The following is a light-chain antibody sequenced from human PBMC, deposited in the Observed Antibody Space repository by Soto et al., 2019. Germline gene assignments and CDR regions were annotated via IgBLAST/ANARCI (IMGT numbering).Light chain of an antibody. CDR1: NRDIGIYNL. Sequence: QSALTQPASVSGSPGQSITISCTGTNRDIGIYNLVSWYQQHPGKFPQVLIYDVTKRPSGVSDRFSGSKSGNTASLTISGLQAEDEADYYCCSYAGTTTFVIFGGGTKLTVL. V-gene: IGLV2-23*02. J-gene: IGLJ2*01. CDR3: CSYAGTTTFVI. CDR2: DVT.